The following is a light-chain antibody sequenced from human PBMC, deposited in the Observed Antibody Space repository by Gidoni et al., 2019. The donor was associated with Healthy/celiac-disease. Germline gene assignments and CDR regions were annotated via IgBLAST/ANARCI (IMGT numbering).Light chain of an antibody. CDR1: QSVSSN. CDR2: GAS. J-gene: IGKJ4*01. V-gene: IGKV3-15*01. Sequence: EIVMTQSPATLSVSPVESATLSCRASQSVSSNVAWYQQKPGQAPRHLIYGASTRATGIPARFSGSGSGTEFTLTISSLQSEDFAVYYCQQYNNWPPTFGGGTKVEIK. CDR3: QQYNNWPPT.